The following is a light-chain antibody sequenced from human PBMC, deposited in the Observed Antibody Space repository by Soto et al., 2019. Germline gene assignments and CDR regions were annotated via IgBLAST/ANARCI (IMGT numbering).Light chain of an antibody. V-gene: IGLV2-14*01. CDR3: CSYTSGNTYV. J-gene: IGLJ1*01. CDR2: EVS. CDR1: SSDVGGYNY. Sequence: QSVLTQPASVSGSPGQSITISCTGTSSDVGGYNYVSWYQQHPGKAPKLMIYEVSDRPLGLSNRFSGSKSGNTASLTISGLQAEDEADYYCCSYTSGNTYVFGTGTKVTVL.